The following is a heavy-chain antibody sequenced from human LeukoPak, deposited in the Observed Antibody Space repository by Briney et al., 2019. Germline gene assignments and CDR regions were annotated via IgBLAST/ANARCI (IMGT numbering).Heavy chain of an antibody. V-gene: IGHV1-2*02. CDR1: GYTFTGYY. CDR2: INPNSGGT. J-gene: IGHJ2*01. CDR3: ATAGGYCSSTSCYQVPWWYFDL. D-gene: IGHD2-2*01. Sequence: GASVKVSCKASGYTFTGYYMHWVRQAPGQGLEWMGWINPNSGGTNYAQKFQGRVTMTRDTSISTAYMELSRLRSDDTAVYYCATAGGYCSSTSCYQVPWWYFDLWGRGTLVTVSS.